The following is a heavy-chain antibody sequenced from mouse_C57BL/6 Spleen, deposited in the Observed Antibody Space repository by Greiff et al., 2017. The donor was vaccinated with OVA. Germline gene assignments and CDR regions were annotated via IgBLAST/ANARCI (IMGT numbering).Heavy chain of an antibody. J-gene: IGHJ4*01. V-gene: IGHV2-2*01. CDR2: IWSGGST. CDR1: GFSLTSYG. CDR3: ARSGNWDGNAMDY. D-gene: IGHD4-1*01. Sequence: VKLQESGPGLVQPSQSLSITCTVSGFSLTSYGVHWVRQSPGKGLEWLGVIWSGGSTDYNAAFISRLSISKDNSKSQVFFKMNSLQADDTAIYYCARSGNWDGNAMDYWGQGTSVTVSS.